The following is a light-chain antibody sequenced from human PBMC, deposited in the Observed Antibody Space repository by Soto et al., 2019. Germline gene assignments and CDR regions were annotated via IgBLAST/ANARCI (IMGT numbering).Light chain of an antibody. CDR2: AAS. Sequence: EIVLTQSAGTLSLSPGERATLSCRASQTVSGSYLAWFQQKPGQTPRLLIYAASTRAAGVPGRFSGSGSGTDFSLTINRLELEDFAVYYCQHYGPAPLTFGQGTKVEIK. CDR3: QHYGPAPLT. V-gene: IGKV3-20*01. J-gene: IGKJ1*01. CDR1: QTVSGSY.